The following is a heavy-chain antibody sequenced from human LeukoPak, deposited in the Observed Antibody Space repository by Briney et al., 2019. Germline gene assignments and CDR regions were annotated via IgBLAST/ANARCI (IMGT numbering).Heavy chain of an antibody. CDR3: ARIAVAADAFDI. J-gene: IGHJ4*02. V-gene: IGHV4-59*01. Sequence: SETLSLTCTVSGGSISSYYWSWIRQPPGKGLEWIGYIYYSGSTNYNPSLKSRVTISVDTSKNQFSLKLSSVTAADTAVYYCARIAVAADAFDIWGQGTLVTVSS. CDR1: GGSISSYY. CDR2: IYYSGST. D-gene: IGHD6-19*01.